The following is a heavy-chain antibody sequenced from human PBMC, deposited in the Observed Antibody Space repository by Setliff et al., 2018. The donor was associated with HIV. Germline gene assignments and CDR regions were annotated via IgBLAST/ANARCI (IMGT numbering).Heavy chain of an antibody. J-gene: IGHJ4*02. CDR1: SGSFSTYF. Sequence: PSETLSLTCAVYSGSFSTYFWSWIRQPPEKGLEWIGEINHAGTTNYNPSLESRVTMSVDTSNNQFSLKVNSVAAADTAVYYCTRRSYYYDNSGELWGQGTLVTVSS. CDR3: TRRSYYYDNSGEL. D-gene: IGHD3-22*01. CDR2: INHAGTT. V-gene: IGHV4-34*01.